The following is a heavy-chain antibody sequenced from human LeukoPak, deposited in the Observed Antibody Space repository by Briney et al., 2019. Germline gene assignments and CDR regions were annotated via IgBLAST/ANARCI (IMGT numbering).Heavy chain of an antibody. CDR3: ARGRGYSGYDDY. V-gene: IGHV1-18*01. J-gene: IGHJ4*02. CDR1: GYTFTSYG. D-gene: IGHD5-12*01. Sequence: ASVKVSCKASGYTFTSYGISWVRQAPGQGLEWMGWISAYNGNTNYAQKLQGRVTITADKSTSTAYMELSSLRSEDTAVYYCARGRGYSGYDDYWGQGTLVTVSS. CDR2: ISAYNGNT.